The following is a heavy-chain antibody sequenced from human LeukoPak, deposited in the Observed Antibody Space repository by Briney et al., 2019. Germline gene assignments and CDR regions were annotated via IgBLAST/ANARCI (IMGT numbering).Heavy chain of an antibody. CDR3: AKVGSSSLAFDF. V-gene: IGHV3-30*18. D-gene: IGHD6-13*01. CDR1: GFTFSSYG. Sequence: PGRSLRLSCAASGFTFSSYGMHWVRQAPGKGLEWVTVISYDGSNKYYADSVKGRFTISRDNSKNTLYLQMNSLRAEDTAAYYCAKVGSSSLAFDFWGQGTLVTVSS. J-gene: IGHJ4*02. CDR2: ISYDGSNK.